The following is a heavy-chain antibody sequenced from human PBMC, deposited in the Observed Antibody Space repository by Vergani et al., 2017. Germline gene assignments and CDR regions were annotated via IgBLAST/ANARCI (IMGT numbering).Heavy chain of an antibody. Sequence: QVQLVESGGGVVQPGRSLRLSCAASGFTFSSYGMHWVRQAPGKGLEWVAVIWYDGSNKYYADSVKGRFTISRDNSKNTLYLQMNSLRAEDTAVYYCAREYSSSAARLYYFDYWGQGTLVTVSS. CDR3: AREYSSSAARLYYFDY. J-gene: IGHJ4*02. V-gene: IGHV3-33*01. CDR1: GFTFSSYG. CDR2: IWYDGSNK. D-gene: IGHD6-6*01.